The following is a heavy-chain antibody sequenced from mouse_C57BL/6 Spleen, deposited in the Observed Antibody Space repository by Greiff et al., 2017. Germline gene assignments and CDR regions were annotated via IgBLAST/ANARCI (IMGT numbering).Heavy chain of an antibody. Sequence: QVQLQQSGAELVRPGASVKLSCKASGYTFTDYYINWVKQRPGQGLEWIARIYPGSGNTYYNEKFKGKATLTAEKSSSTAYMRLRSLTSEDSAVYFWARSLYDYDGGYAMDYWGQGTSVTVSS. J-gene: IGHJ4*01. V-gene: IGHV1-76*01. D-gene: IGHD2-4*01. CDR3: ARSLYDYDGGYAMDY. CDR2: IYPGSGNT. CDR1: GYTFTDYY.